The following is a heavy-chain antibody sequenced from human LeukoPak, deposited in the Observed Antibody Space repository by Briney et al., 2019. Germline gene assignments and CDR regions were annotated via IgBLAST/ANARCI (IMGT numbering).Heavy chain of an antibody. D-gene: IGHD5-18*01. CDR2: ISAYNGNT. V-gene: IGHV1-18*01. CDR1: GYTFTSYG. J-gene: IGHJ4*02. Sequence: ASVKVSCKASGYTFTSYGISWVRQAPGQGLEWMGWISAYNGNTNYAQKLQGRVTMTTDTSTSTAYMELRSLRSDDTAVYYCARDYGPRYGPDELFDYWGQGTLVTVSS. CDR3: ARDYGPRYGPDELFDY.